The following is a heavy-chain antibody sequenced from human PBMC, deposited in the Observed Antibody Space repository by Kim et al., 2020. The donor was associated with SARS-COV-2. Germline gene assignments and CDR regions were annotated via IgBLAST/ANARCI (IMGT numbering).Heavy chain of an antibody. D-gene: IGHD5-12*01. J-gene: IGHJ4*02. V-gene: IGHV3-30*01. Sequence: ADAVKGRFTISRDNSKNTLYLQMNSLGAEDTAVYYCAREGGRDGYNPFDYWGQGTLVTVSS. CDR3: AREGGRDGYNPFDY.